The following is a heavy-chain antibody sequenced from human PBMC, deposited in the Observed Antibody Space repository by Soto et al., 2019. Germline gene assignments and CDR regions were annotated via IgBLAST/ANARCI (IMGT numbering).Heavy chain of an antibody. J-gene: IGHJ4*02. CDR3: ARRWGRTFDY. Sequence: SETLSLTCAVYGGSFSGYYWSWIRQPPGKGLEWIGYIYHSGSTYYNPSLKSRVTISVDRSKNQFSLKLSSVTAADTAVYYCARRWGRTFDYWGQGTLVTVSS. D-gene: IGHD7-27*01. V-gene: IGHV4-34*01. CDR1: GGSFSGYY. CDR2: IYHSGST.